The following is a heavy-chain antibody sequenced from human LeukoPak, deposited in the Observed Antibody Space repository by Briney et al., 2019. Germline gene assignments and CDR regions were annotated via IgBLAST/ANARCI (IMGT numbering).Heavy chain of an antibody. Sequence: ASVKVSCKASGYTFTGYYMHWVRQAPGQGLEWMGWINPNSGGTNYAQKFQGRVTMTRDTSISTAYMELSRLRSDDTAVYYCARAEDDTGYRYGLDYWGQGTLVTVSS. CDR2: INPNSGGT. D-gene: IGHD5-18*01. J-gene: IGHJ4*02. CDR1: GYTFTGYY. CDR3: ARAEDDTGYRYGLDY. V-gene: IGHV1-2*02.